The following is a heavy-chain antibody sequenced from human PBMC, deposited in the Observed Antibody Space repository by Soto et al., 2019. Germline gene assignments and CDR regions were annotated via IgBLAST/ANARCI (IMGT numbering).Heavy chain of an antibody. J-gene: IGHJ4*02. CDR1: GFSLSTSGMC. V-gene: IGHV2-70*11. CDR3: ARTQYSSGWYSQFDY. CDR2: IDWDDDK. Sequence: SGPTLVNPTQTLTLTCTFSGFSLSTSGMCVSWIRQPPGKALEWLARIDWDDDKYYSTSLKTRLTISKDTSKNQVVLTMTNMDPVDTATYYCARTQYSSGWYSQFDYWGQGTLVTVSS. D-gene: IGHD6-19*01.